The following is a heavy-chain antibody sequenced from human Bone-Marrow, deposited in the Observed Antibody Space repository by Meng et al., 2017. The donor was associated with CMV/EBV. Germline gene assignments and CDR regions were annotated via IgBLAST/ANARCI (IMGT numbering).Heavy chain of an antibody. CDR1: GYTFTSYG. Sequence: ASVKVSCKASGYTFTSYGISWVRQAPGQGLEWMGWISAYNGNTNYAQKLQGRVTMTTDTSTSTADMELRSLRSDDTAVYYCTRDRDDSRADPWGQGTLVTVSS. CDR3: TRDRDDSRADP. D-gene: IGHD3-22*01. J-gene: IGHJ5*02. CDR2: ISAYNGNT. V-gene: IGHV1-18*01.